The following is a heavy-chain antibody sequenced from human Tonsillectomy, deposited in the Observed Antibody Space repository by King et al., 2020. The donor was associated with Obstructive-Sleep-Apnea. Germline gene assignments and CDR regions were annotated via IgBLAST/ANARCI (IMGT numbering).Heavy chain of an antibody. D-gene: IGHD4-17*01. CDR1: GFTFGVVG. V-gene: IGHV3-20*01. CDR2: INWDGGNT. Sequence: VQLVESGGGVVRPGGSLTLSCEASGFTFGVVGMSWVRQVPGKGLEWVAGINWDGGNTSFGDSVKGRFTISRDHAKNSLYLGMNSLRAEDTGLYHCARGFGDPDYWGQGTLVIVSS. J-gene: IGHJ4*02. CDR3: ARGFGDPDY.